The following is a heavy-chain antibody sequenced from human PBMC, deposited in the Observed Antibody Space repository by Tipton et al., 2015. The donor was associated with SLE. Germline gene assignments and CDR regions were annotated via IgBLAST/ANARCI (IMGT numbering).Heavy chain of an antibody. CDR3: VREGVSPSFIYYNYMDV. D-gene: IGHD6-6*01. Sequence: GSLRLSCAASGFTFTGYLMSWVRQAPGKGLEWVAKIKQDESEKSYVGSVMGRFTISKDNAKNSLYLQMNSLRAEDTAVYYCVREGVSPSFIYYNYMDVWGKGTTVAVSS. CDR1: GFTFTGYL. V-gene: IGHV3-7*01. CDR2: IKQDESEK. J-gene: IGHJ6*03.